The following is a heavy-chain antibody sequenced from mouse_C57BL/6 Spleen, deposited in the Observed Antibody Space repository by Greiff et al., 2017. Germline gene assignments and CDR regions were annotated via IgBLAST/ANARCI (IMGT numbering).Heavy chain of an antibody. CDR2: IYPGSGNS. J-gene: IGHJ2*01. CDR3: SREGGITSDFDY. Sequence: QVQLKQSGAELVRPGASVKLSCKASGYTFTDYYINWVKQRPGQGLEWIARIYPGSGNSYYNEKFKGKATLTAEKSSSTAYMLLSSLTSEYSAVYFCSREGGITSDFDYWGQGTTLTVSS. V-gene: IGHV1-76*01. CDR1: GYTFTDYY. D-gene: IGHD1-1*01.